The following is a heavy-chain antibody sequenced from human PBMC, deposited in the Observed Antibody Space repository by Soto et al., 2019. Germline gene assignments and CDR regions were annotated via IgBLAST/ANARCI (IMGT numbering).Heavy chain of an antibody. V-gene: IGHV5-10-1*01. Sequence: PGESLKISCKGSGYSFTSYWISWVRQMPGKGLEWMGRIDPSDSYTNYSPSFQGHVTISADKSISTAYLQWSSLKASDTAMYYCARQGRRVTMIVVVTPDAFDIWGQGTMVTVSS. D-gene: IGHD3-22*01. J-gene: IGHJ3*02. CDR3: ARQGRRVTMIVVVTPDAFDI. CDR1: GYSFTSYW. CDR2: IDPSDSYT.